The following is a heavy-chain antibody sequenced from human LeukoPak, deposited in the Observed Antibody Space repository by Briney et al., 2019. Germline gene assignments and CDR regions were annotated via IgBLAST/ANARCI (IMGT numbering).Heavy chain of an antibody. D-gene: IGHD5-18*01. Sequence: GGSLRLSCAASGFTFSSYAMHWVRQAPGKGLEWVAVISYDGSHKYYAHSVKGRFTISRDNSKNTLYLQMNSLRAEDTAVYYCARDSTEHVDTAMVIDYWGQGTLVTVSS. CDR1: GFTFSSYA. V-gene: IGHV3-30-3*01. CDR3: ARDSTEHVDTAMVIDY. CDR2: ISYDGSHK. J-gene: IGHJ4*02.